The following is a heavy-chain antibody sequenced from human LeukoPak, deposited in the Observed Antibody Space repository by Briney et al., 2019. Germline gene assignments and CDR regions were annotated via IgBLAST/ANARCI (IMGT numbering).Heavy chain of an antibody. J-gene: IGHJ4*02. D-gene: IGHD7-27*01. CDR1: GFTFSTYA. CDR3: AKGESNWGTSPPFDY. CDR2: ISNNGDYT. Sequence: PGGSLRLSCAASGFTFSTYAMSWVRQAPGKGLEWVSAISNNGDYTYYVDSVKGRFTISRDNSRNTLYLQMNSLRAEDTAVYSCAKGESNWGTSPPFDYWGQGTLVTVSS. V-gene: IGHV3-23*05.